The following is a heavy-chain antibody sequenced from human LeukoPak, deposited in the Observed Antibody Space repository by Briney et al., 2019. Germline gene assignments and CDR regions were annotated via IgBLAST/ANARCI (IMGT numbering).Heavy chain of an antibody. D-gene: IGHD1-1*01. CDR1: GVNFVNFG. V-gene: IGHV3-30*02. Sequence: GGSLRLSCAASGVNFVNFGMHWVRQAPGKGLEWVAFIRFNGTTEVYGDSVEGRFIISRDNSKNTLYLQMNGLTLEDTAVYYCALTTRGYWGHGTLVTVSS. J-gene: IGHJ4*01. CDR3: ALTTRGY. CDR2: IRFNGTTE.